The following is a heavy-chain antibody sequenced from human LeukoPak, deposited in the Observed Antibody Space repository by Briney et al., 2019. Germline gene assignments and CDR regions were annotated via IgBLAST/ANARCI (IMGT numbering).Heavy chain of an antibody. CDR3: ARGDGDGPARRAFDI. V-gene: IGHV1-2*02. J-gene: IGHJ3*02. D-gene: IGHD7-27*01. CDR1: GYTFTGYY. Sequence: ASVKVSCKASGYTFTGYYIHWVRQAPGQGLEWMAWINPTSGDTNYVQKFQGRVTMTRDTSISTACMELSTMRSDDTAVYYCARGDGDGPARRAFDIWGQGTLVTVS. CDR2: INPTSGDT.